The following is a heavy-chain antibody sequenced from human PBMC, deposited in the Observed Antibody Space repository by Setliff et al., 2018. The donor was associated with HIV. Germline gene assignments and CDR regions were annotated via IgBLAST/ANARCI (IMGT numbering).Heavy chain of an antibody. Sequence: SVKVSCKASGGSFKSYAISWVRQVSGQGFEWMGRIIPSFGATNYAQKFQGRITITADKSTDTAYMELSSLTSEDTAMYYCARDHYYDSSGYWGQGTLVTISS. CDR1: GGSFKSYA. CDR2: IIPSFGAT. CDR3: ARDHYYDSSGY. V-gene: IGHV1-69*06. J-gene: IGHJ4*02. D-gene: IGHD3-22*01.